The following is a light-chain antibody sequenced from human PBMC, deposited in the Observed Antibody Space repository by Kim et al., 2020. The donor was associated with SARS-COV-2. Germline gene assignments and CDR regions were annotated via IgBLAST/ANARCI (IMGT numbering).Light chain of an antibody. CDR3: NSRDSNDNVV. V-gene: IGLV3-19*01. Sequence: ALGQTVRITCKGDSLRRYYATWYQQKPGQAPILVIYGKNNRPAGIPDRFAGSSSGKTASLTITGTQAGDEADYYCNSRDSNDNVVFGGGTQLTVL. J-gene: IGLJ2*01. CDR1: SLRRYY. CDR2: GKN.